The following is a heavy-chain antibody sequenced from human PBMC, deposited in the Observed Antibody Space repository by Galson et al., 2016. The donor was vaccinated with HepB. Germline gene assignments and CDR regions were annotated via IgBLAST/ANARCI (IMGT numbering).Heavy chain of an antibody. CDR3: TRDREAAVRARNGAFDI. Sequence: SLRLSCAASGFTFDDYNMHWVRQFPGKGLEWVSGINWSGGSTAYADSVKGRFTISRDNAKNSLYLQMNNVRAEDTALYHCTRDREAAVRARNGAFDIWGQGTMVTVSS. CDR1: GFTFDDYN. D-gene: IGHD2-15*01. J-gene: IGHJ3*02. CDR2: INWSGGST. V-gene: IGHV3-20*01.